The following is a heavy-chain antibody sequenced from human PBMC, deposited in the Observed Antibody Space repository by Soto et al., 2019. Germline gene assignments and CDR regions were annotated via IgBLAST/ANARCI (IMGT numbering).Heavy chain of an antibody. J-gene: IGHJ4*02. V-gene: IGHV1-69*13. D-gene: IGHD3-22*01. CDR2: IIPIFGTA. CDR3: ARYYTNPRHYYDSSGPAH. CDR1: GGTFSSYA. Sequence: VASVKVSCKASGGTFSSYAISWVRQAPGQGLEWMGGIIPIFGTANYAQKFQGRVTITADESTSTAYMELSSLRSEDTAVYYCARYYTNPRHYYDSSGPAHWGQGTLVTVSS.